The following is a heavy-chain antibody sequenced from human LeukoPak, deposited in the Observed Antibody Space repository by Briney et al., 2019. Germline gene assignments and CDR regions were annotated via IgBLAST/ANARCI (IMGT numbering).Heavy chain of an antibody. CDR2: IRQEGGER. CDR3: AREYYYDSSGYGFDY. Sequence: PGGSLRLSCTGSGFSFNRYWMSWVRQAPGKGLEWVADIRQEGGERYYGDSVKGRFTISRDNSKNTLYLQMNSLRAEDTAVYYCAREYYYDSSGYGFDYWGQGTLVTVSS. D-gene: IGHD3-22*01. CDR1: GFSFNRYW. V-gene: IGHV3-7*01. J-gene: IGHJ4*02.